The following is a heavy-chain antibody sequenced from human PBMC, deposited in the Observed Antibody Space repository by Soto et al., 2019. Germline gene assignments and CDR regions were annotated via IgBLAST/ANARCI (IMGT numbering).Heavy chain of an antibody. J-gene: IGHJ4*02. CDR1: GFTFSSYA. V-gene: IGHV3-64D*08. CDR3: VRGFEYSETGFDY. D-gene: IGHD6-6*01. Sequence: GGSLRLSCSASGFTFSSYAMHWVRQAPGKGLEYVSAISSNGGSTYYADSVKGRFTISRDNSKNTLYLQMSSLRAEDTAVYYCVRGFEYSETGFDYWGQGTLVTVSS. CDR2: ISSNGGST.